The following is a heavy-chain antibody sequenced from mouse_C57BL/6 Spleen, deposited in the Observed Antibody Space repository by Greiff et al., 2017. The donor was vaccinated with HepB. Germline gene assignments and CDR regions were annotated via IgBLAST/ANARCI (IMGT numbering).Heavy chain of an antibody. V-gene: IGHV1-64*01. D-gene: IGHD1-1*01. Sequence: VKLQQPGAELVKPGASVKLSCKASGYTFTSYWMHWVKQRPGQGLEWIGMIHPNSGSTNYNEKFKSKATLTVDKSSSTAYMQLSSLTSEDSAVYYCEIYYYGSSYFDYWGQGTTLTVSS. CDR2: IHPNSGST. CDR1: GYTFTSYW. CDR3: EIYYYGSSYFDY. J-gene: IGHJ2*01.